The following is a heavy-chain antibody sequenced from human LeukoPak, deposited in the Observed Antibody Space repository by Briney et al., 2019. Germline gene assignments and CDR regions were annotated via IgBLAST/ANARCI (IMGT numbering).Heavy chain of an antibody. D-gene: IGHD6-13*01. CDR1: GFTFTSYA. J-gene: IGHJ4*02. CDR2: IRGSGSSI. V-gene: IGHV3-23*01. CDR3: AKPRSSSWYEMDY. Sequence: PGGSLRLSCAASGFTFTSYAMSWVRQAPGKGLEWVSTIRGSGSSISYADSVKGRFTISRDNSKNTLYLQMSSLRAEDTAVYYCAKPRSSSWYEMDYWGQGTLVTVSS.